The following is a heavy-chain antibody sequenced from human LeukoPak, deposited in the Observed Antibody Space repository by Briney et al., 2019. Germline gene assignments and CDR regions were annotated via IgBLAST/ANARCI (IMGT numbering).Heavy chain of an antibody. Sequence: PSETLSLTCSVSGDSIGDSGCYWGWIRQPPGKGLEWIASIYYRGNSYYNPSLKSRVTISVDTSKNQFSLKLSSVTAADTAVYYCARDSGDYVDAFDIWGQGTMVTVSS. J-gene: IGHJ3*02. D-gene: IGHD4-17*01. CDR2: IYYRGNS. V-gene: IGHV4-39*07. CDR3: ARDSGDYVDAFDI. CDR1: GDSIGDSGCY.